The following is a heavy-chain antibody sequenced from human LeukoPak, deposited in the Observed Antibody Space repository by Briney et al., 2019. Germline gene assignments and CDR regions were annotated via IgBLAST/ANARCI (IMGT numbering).Heavy chain of an antibody. V-gene: IGHV3-23*01. CDR1: GFTFSNYA. J-gene: IGHJ4*02. CDR2: LSGTGGST. D-gene: IGHD3-3*01. CDR3: ATAYYYDYWSADY. Sequence: GGSLRLSCAASGFTFSNYAMSWVRQAPGKGLEWVSTLSGTGGSTYYADSVKGRFTISRDNSENTLYLQIKSLRAEDTAVYYCATAYYYDYWSADYWGQGTPVTVSS.